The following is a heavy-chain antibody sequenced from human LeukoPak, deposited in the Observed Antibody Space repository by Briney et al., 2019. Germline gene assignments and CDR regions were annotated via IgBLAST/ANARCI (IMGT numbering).Heavy chain of an antibody. Sequence: GGSLRLSCAASGFTFSSYAMSWVRQAPGKGLEWVSVISGSGVNTYYADSVKGRFTISRDNAKNSLYLQMNNLRPEDTAVYYCAHGAMYQLDYWGQGTLVTVSS. CDR3: AHGAMYQLDY. CDR2: ISGSGVNT. CDR1: GFTFSSYA. J-gene: IGHJ4*02. V-gene: IGHV3-23*01. D-gene: IGHD2-2*01.